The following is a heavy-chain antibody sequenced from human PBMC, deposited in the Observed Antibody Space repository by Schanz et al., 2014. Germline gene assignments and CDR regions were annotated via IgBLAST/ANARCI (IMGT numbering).Heavy chain of an antibody. J-gene: IGHJ6*03. Sequence: EADLVESGGGLLQRGESLRLSCSASGFSFSCYSMYWVRQAPGKGLEWLSYIDGKSTTVYYADSVKGRFTVSRDNARNSLYLLMNTLGAEDAAVYYCARDGGRFYRNYYMDVWGKGTTVTVSS. CDR2: IDGKSTTV. CDR1: GFSFSCYS. V-gene: IGHV3-48*01. D-gene: IGHD6-19*01. CDR3: ARDGGRFYRNYYMDV.